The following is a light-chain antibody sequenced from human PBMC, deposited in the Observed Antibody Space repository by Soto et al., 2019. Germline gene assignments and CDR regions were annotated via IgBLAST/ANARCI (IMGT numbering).Light chain of an antibody. Sequence: QSALTQPASVSGSPGQSFTISCTGTSSDVGGYNYVSWYQHHPGKAPKLMIYEVSNRPSGVSNRFSGSKSGNTASLTISGLQAEDEADYYCSSYTGSSTPVFGGGTKLTVL. CDR3: SSYTGSSTPV. CDR2: EVS. J-gene: IGLJ3*02. CDR1: SSDVGGYNY. V-gene: IGLV2-14*01.